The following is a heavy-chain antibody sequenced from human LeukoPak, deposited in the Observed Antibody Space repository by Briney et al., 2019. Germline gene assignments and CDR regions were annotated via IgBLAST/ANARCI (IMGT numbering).Heavy chain of an antibody. Sequence: PSETLSLTCTVSGGSISSYYWSWIRQPPGKGLEWIGYIYYNGSTNYNPSLKSRVTISVDTSKNQFSLKLSSVTAADTAVYYCANFGYGYGLGLLDYWGQGTLVTVSS. V-gene: IGHV4-59*08. D-gene: IGHD5-18*01. J-gene: IGHJ4*02. CDR1: GGSISSYY. CDR2: IYYNGST. CDR3: ANFGYGYGLGLLDY.